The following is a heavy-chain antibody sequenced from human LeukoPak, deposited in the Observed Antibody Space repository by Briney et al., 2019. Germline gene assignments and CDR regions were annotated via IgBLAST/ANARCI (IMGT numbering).Heavy chain of an antibody. CDR2: IWYDGSNQ. CDR3: ARDQRFLEWLLLY. CDR1: GFTFSSYG. J-gene: IGHJ4*02. D-gene: IGHD3-3*01. V-gene: IGHV3-33*01. Sequence: GGSLRLSCAASGFTFSSYGMHWVRQAPGKGLEWVALIWYDGSNQSYADSVKGRFTISRDNSKHTLFLQVNSLRAEDTAVYYCARDQRFLEWLLLYWGQGTLVTVSS.